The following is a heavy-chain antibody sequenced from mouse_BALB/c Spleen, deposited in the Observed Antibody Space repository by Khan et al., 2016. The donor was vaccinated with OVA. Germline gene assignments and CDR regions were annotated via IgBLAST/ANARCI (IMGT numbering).Heavy chain of an antibody. CDR1: GFSFNSYG. CDR3: ATYYFNRYSIDY. CDR2: ISGDSNTI. Sequence: EVELVESGGGLVQPGGSRTLSCAASGFSFNSYGMHWVRQAPEKGLEWVAYISGDSNTIYYADTVKGRFTISRDNPKNTLFLQMTMLMSEDTAMYYCATYYFNRYSIDYWGPGTTLTVS. V-gene: IGHV5-17*02. D-gene: IGHD1-1*02. J-gene: IGHJ2*01.